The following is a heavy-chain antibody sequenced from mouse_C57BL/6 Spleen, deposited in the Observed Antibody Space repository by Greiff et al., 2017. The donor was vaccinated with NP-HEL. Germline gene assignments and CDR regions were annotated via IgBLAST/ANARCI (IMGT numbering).Heavy chain of an antibody. CDR3: ASPYYSNYPYYAMDY. Sequence: VQLQQSGAELARPGASVKLSCKASGYTFTSYGISWVKQRTGQGLEWIGEIYPRSGNTYSNENFQGQATLTADKSSSTAYMELRSLTSEDSAVYFCASPYYSNYPYYAMDYWGQGTSVTVSS. CDR2: IYPRSGNT. V-gene: IGHV1-81*01. CDR1: GYTFTSYG. J-gene: IGHJ4*01. D-gene: IGHD2-5*01.